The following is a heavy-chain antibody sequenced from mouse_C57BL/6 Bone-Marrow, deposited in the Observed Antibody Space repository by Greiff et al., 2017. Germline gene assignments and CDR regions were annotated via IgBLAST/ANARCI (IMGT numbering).Heavy chain of an antibody. D-gene: IGHD4-1*01. J-gene: IGHJ2*01. Sequence: EVHLVESGGGLVKPGGSLKLSCAASGFTFSDYGMHWVRQAPEKGLEWVAYISSGSSTIYYADTVKGRFTISRDNAKNTLFLQMTSLRSEDTAMYYCASQLTGTSHFDYWGQGTTLTVSS. CDR1: GFTFSDYG. CDR2: ISSGSSTI. V-gene: IGHV5-17*01. CDR3: ASQLTGTSHFDY.